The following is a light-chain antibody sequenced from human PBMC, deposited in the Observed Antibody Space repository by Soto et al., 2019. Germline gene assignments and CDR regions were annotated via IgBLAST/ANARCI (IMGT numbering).Light chain of an antibody. Sequence: QSVLTQPPSASGTPGQRVTISCSGSSSNIGSNTVNWYQQLSGTAPKLVIYSNNQRPSGVPDRFSGSKSGTSASLAISGLQSEDEADYYCVAWDDSLNAYVVFGGGTKVTVL. CDR2: SNN. V-gene: IGLV1-44*01. CDR1: SSNIGSNT. CDR3: VAWDDSLNAYVV. J-gene: IGLJ2*01.